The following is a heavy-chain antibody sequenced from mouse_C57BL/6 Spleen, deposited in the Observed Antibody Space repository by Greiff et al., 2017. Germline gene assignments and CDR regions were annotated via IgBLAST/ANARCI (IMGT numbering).Heavy chain of an antibody. Sequence: EVQLVESGPGLVKPSQSLSLTCSVTGYSITSGYYWHWIRQFPGNKLEWMGYISYDGSNNYNPSLKNRISITRDTSKNQFFLKLKSVTTEDTATYYCAREVITTVVATSYWYFDVWGTGTTVTVSS. CDR2: ISYDGSN. V-gene: IGHV3-6*01. D-gene: IGHD1-1*01. CDR3: AREVITTVVATSYWYFDV. J-gene: IGHJ1*03. CDR1: GYSITSGYY.